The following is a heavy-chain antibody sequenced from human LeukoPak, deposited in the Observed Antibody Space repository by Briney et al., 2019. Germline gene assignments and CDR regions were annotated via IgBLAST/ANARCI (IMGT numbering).Heavy chain of an antibody. CDR2: IIPILGIA. D-gene: IGHD6-19*01. J-gene: IGHJ4*02. CDR1: GGTFSSYA. CDR3: ARSRAVAGTEFDY. V-gene: IGHV1-69*04. Sequence: ASVKLSCKASGGTFSSYAISWVRQAPGQGLEWMGRIIPILGIANYAQKFQGRVTITADKSTSTAYMELSSLRSEDTAVYYCARSRAVAGTEFDYWGQGTLVTVSS.